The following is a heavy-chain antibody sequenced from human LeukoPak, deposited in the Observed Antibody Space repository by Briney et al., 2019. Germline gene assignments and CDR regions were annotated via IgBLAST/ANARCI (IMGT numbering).Heavy chain of an antibody. CDR1: GFTFSDYY. V-gene: IGHV3-11*01. CDR2: ISSSGSTI. D-gene: IGHD1-26*01. J-gene: IGHJ4*02. Sequence: GGSLRLSCAASGFTFSDYYMSWIRQAPGKGLEWVSYISSSGSTIYYADSVKGRFTISRDNAKNSLYLQMNSLRAEDTAVYYCARDILVGSYYFDYWGQGTLVTVSS. CDR3: ARDILVGSYYFDY.